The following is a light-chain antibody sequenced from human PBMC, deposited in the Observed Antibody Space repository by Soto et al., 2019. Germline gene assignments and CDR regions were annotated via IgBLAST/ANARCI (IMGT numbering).Light chain of an antibody. CDR3: QQYNNWPPIT. V-gene: IGKV3-20*01. CDR2: GAS. J-gene: IGKJ5*01. CDR1: QSVSSRY. Sequence: EIVLTQSPGTLSLSPGERATLSCRASQSVSSRYLAWYQQKSGQAPRLLIYGASSRATGIPGRFSGSGSGTDFTLTISRLEPEDFAVYYCQQYNNWPPITFGQGTRLEI.